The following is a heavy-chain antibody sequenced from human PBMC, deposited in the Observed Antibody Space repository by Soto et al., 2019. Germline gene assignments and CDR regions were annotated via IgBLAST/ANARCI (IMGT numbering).Heavy chain of an antibody. V-gene: IGHV1-69*01. CDR2: ISPMVGAA. Sequence: QVQLVQSGAEMQKPGSSVKVSCQSSGGTFNTYAMNWVRQAPGQGPEWMGDISPMVGAANYAPKFQGRVTITAEENTGKSYIQLSSWTSEDAALDFCAREVQVHTPAFVYWGQGTLVTVSS. D-gene: IGHD3-10*01. CDR3: AREVQVHTPAFVY. J-gene: IGHJ4*02. CDR1: GGTFNTYA.